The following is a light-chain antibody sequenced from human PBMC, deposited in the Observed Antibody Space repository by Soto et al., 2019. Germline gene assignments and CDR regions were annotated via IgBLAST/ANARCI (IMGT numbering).Light chain of an antibody. CDR1: QSIGVY. V-gene: IGKV1-5*01. CDR2: DAS. J-gene: IGKJ2*01. Sequence: DGQLTQSPSILSASVGDRVTITCRASQSIGVYLAWHQQIPGKAPKVLIHDASTLARGVPSRFSGSGSGTEFTLTINSLQPDDFATYYCQKHNDYFGQGTKLEIK. CDR3: QKHNDY.